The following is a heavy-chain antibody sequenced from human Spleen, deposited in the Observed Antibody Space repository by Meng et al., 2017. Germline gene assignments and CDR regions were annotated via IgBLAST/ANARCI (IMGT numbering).Heavy chain of an antibody. CDR2: INPKSGDT. CDR1: GGIFSNYV. Sequence: ASVKVSCKALGGIFSNYVIGWVRQAPGQGLEWMGRINPKSGDTHYAQKFQARVTMTGDTSISTAYMELSGLRSDDTAVYYCARDEDISAAGYLLGDFWGQGTLVTVSS. J-gene: IGHJ4*02. D-gene: IGHD6-13*01. CDR3: ARDEDISAAGYLLGDF. V-gene: IGHV1-2*06.